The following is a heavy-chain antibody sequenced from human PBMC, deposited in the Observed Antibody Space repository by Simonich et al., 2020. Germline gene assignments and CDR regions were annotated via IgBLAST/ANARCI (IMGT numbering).Heavy chain of an antibody. V-gene: IGHV4-59*08. CDR2: IYYSGRP. CDR1: GGSISSYY. CDR3: ARHDRWLQFYFDY. J-gene: IGHJ4*02. Sequence: QVQLQESGPGLVKPSETLSLTCPVSGGSISSYYWSWIRQPPGKGLEWVGYIYYSGRPNYNPPPKSRVTISVDTSKNQFSLKRSAVTAADTAVYYCARHDRWLQFYFDYWGQGTLVTVSS. D-gene: IGHD5-12*01.